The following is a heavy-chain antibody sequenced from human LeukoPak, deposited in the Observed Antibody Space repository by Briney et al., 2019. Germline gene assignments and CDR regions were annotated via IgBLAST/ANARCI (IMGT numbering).Heavy chain of an antibody. CDR2: ISGSGGST. Sequence: GGSLRLSCAASGFTFSSYAMSWVRQAPGKGLEWVSAISGSGGSTYYADSVKGRFTISRDNSKSTLYLQMNSLRAEDTAVYYCAKASGKDILTGYRYGMDVWGEGTTVTVSS. D-gene: IGHD3-9*01. V-gene: IGHV3-23*01. J-gene: IGHJ6*04. CDR1: GFTFSSYA. CDR3: AKASGKDILTGYRYGMDV.